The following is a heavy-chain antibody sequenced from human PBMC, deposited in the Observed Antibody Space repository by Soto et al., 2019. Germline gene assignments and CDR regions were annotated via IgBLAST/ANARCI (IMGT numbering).Heavy chain of an antibody. D-gene: IGHD5-12*01. CDR1: GGTFSSYA. J-gene: IGHJ4*02. Sequence: QVQLVQSGAEVKKPESSVKVSCKASGGTFSSYAISWGRQAPGQGLEWMGGIITIFGTAKYAQKFQGRVTIPADESTSTAYMELSSLRSEDTAVYYWASLLRVYSGTGDYWGQGPLVTVSS. CDR2: IITIFGTA. V-gene: IGHV1-69*12. CDR3: ASLLRVYSGTGDY.